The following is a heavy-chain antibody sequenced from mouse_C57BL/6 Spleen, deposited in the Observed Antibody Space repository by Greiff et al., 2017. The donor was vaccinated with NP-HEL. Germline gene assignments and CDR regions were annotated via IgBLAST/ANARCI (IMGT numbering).Heavy chain of an antibody. CDR3: ARDSSGWFAD. CDR2: INPNNGGT. Sequence: EVQLQQSGPELVKPGASVKISCKASGYTFTDYYMNWVKQSIGKSLEWIGDINPNNGGTSYNQKFKGKATLTVDKSSSTAYMELRSLTSEDSAVHYCARDSSGWFADGGQGTLVTVSA. D-gene: IGHD3-2*02. J-gene: IGHJ3*01. CDR1: GYTFTDYY. V-gene: IGHV1-26*01.